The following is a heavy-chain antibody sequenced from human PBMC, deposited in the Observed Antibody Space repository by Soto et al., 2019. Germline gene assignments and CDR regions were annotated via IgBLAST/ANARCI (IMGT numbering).Heavy chain of an antibody. CDR2: MNPNSGNT. CDR1: GYTFTSYD. J-gene: IGHJ4*02. D-gene: IGHD2-2*02. V-gene: IGHV1-8*01. Sequence: QVPLVQSGAEVKKPGASVKVSCKASGYTFTSYDINWVRQATGQGLEWMGWMNPNSGNTGYAQKFQGRVTMTRNTSISTAYMELSSVTSEDTAVSYCARSKLRQLLYYYWGQGSLVTVSS. CDR3: ARSKLRQLLYYY.